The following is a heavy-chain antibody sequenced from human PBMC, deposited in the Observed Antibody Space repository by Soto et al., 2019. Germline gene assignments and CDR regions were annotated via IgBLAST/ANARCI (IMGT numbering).Heavy chain of an antibody. Sequence: GGSLRLSCAASGFTFSSYAMSWVRQAPGKGLEWVSAISGSGGSTYYADSVKGRFTISRDNSKNTLYLQMNSLRAEETAVYYCAKEPGSLLWFGELSIVGGFDYWGQGTLVTVSS. CDR3: AKEPGSLLWFGELSIVGGFDY. J-gene: IGHJ4*02. CDR1: GFTFSSYA. CDR2: ISGSGGST. V-gene: IGHV3-23*01. D-gene: IGHD3-10*01.